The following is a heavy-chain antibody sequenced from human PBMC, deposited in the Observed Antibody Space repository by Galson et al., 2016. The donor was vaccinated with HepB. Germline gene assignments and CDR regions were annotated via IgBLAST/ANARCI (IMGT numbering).Heavy chain of an antibody. CDR2: IYGGGNDP. Sequence: SLRLSCAASGFTFSSFAMSWVRQAPGKGLEWVSSIYGGGNDPSYADSVKGRFTISRDNSKSTLYLQMNSLRAEDTAVYYCAKDRGMEHHDYHFDFWGHGTLVTVSS. J-gene: IGHJ4*01. CDR1: GFTFSSFA. D-gene: IGHD3-16*01. V-gene: IGHV3-23*05. CDR3: AKDRGMEHHDYHFDF.